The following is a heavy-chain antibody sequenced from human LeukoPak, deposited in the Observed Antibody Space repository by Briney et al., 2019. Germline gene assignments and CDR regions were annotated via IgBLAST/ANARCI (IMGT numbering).Heavy chain of an antibody. CDR1: GYRFTSNW. V-gene: IGHV5-10-1*01. D-gene: IGHD1-1*01. CDR2: IDPSDSYT. Sequence: GESLGISFKGSGYRFTSNWISWVRPMPGKGLEWMGRIDPSDSYTNYSPSFQGHVTISADKSISTAYLQWSSLKASDTAMYYCARQPEGTWLDPWGQGTLVTVSS. J-gene: IGHJ5*02. CDR3: ARQPEGTWLDP.